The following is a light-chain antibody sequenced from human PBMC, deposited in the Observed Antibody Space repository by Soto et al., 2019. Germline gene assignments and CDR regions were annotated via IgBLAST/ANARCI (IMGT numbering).Light chain of an antibody. CDR3: CSYAGSSTFVV. J-gene: IGLJ2*01. Sequence: QSALTQPASVSGSPGQSITISCTGSSSAVGSHNLVSWYQQHPGKAPKLMIHEGTKRPSGVSNRFSGSKSGDTASLTISGLQAEDEADYYCCSYAGSSTFVVFGGGTKLTVL. V-gene: IGLV2-23*01. CDR2: EGT. CDR1: SSAVGSHNL.